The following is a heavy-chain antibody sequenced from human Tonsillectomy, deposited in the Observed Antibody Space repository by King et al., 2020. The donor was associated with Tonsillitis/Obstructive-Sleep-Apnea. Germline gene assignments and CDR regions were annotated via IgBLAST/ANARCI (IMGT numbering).Heavy chain of an antibody. V-gene: IGHV1-46*01. CDR3: VGDDEDGRHLDY. CDR1: GYTFTRNY. Sequence: VQLVESWAELKKPGASVKVSCKASGYTFTRNYVHWVRQAPGQGLEWMGIINPSDGITTYAQRFQGRVTMTRDTSTSTVNMELSSLRAEDTAVYYCVGDDEDGRHLDYWGQGSLVSVSS. CDR2: INPSDGIT. J-gene: IGHJ4*02. D-gene: IGHD2-15*01.